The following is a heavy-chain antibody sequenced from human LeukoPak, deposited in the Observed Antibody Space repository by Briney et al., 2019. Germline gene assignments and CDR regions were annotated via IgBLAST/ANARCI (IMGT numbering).Heavy chain of an antibody. J-gene: IGHJ4*02. CDR2: ISAYNGNT. D-gene: IGHD3-22*01. CDR3: ARDSAVYYFDSSGYYDNDY. V-gene: IGHV1-18*01. Sequence: ASVKVSCKASGYTFTSYGISWVRQAPGQGLEWMGWISAYNGNTNYAQKLQGRVTMTTDTSTSTAYMELRSLRSDDTAVYYCARDSAVYYFDSSGYYDNDYWGQGTLVTVSS. CDR1: GYTFTSYG.